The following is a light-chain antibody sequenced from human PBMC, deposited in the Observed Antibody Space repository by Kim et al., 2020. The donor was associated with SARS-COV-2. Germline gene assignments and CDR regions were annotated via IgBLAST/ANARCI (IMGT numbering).Light chain of an antibody. V-gene: IGLV3-21*04. Sequence: APGKTARITCGGNNVGGKGVQWYQQKPGQAPVLVIYYDSDRPSGIPERFSGSNSGNAATLTISRVEAGDEADYYCQVWDSSSDHPVFGGGTQLTVL. CDR3: QVWDSSSDHPV. CDR2: YDS. J-gene: IGLJ3*02. CDR1: NVGGKG.